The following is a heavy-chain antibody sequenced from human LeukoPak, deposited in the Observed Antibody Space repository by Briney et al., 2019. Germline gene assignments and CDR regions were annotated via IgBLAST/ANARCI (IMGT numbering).Heavy chain of an antibody. V-gene: IGHV3-23*01. Sequence: GGSLRLSCAASGFTFSSYAMSWVRQAPGKGLEWVSAISGSGGSTYYADSVKGRFTISRDNSKNTLYLQMNSLRAEDTAVYYCAKDIGHRYSSSWYYFDYWGQGTLVTVSS. CDR3: AKDIGHRYSSSWYYFDY. J-gene: IGHJ4*02. CDR2: ISGSGGST. CDR1: GFTFSSYA. D-gene: IGHD6-13*01.